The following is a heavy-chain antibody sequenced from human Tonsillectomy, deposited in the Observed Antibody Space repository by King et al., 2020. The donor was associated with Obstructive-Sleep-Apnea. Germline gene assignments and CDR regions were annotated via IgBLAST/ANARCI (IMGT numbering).Heavy chain of an antibody. J-gene: IGHJ4*02. V-gene: IGHV3-23*04. D-gene: IGHD5-12*01. CDR3: VGGYDRDYFDR. Sequence: VQLVESGGGLVQPGGSLRLSCAGSGFTFSTYAMTWVRQAPGKGLEWVSAISGAGDRTYYAESLRGRFTISRENSKNTVYLQINSLRAEDTAIYYCVGGYDRDYFDRWGQGTLVTVSS. CDR2: ISGAGDRT. CDR1: GFTFSTYA.